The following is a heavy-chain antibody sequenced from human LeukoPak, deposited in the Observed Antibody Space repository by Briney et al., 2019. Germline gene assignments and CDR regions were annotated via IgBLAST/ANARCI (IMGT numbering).Heavy chain of an antibody. V-gene: IGHV3-30*03. CDR2: ISYDGSNK. CDR1: GFTFSSYS. CDR3: ARDTYSSGRRQFDY. D-gene: IGHD6-19*01. J-gene: IGHJ4*02. Sequence: PGGSLRLSCAASGFTFSSYSMNWVRQAPGKGLEWVAVISYDGSNKYYADSVKGRFTISRDNSKNTLYLQMNSLRAEDTAVYYCARDTYSSGRRQFDYWGQGTLVTVSS.